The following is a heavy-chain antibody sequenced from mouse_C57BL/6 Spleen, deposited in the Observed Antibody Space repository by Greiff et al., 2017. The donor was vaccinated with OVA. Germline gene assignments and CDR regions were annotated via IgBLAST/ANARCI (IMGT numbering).Heavy chain of an antibody. CDR2: ISYDGSN. J-gene: IGHJ3*01. CDR3: ARGGSSRFDY. CDR1: GYSITSGYY. Sequence: DVKLQESGPGLVKPSQSLSLTCSVTGYSITSGYYWNWIRQFPGNKLEWMGYISYDGSNNYNPSLKNRISITRDTSKNQFFLKLNSVTTEDTATYYCARGGSSRFDYWGQGTLVTVSA. D-gene: IGHD1-1*01. V-gene: IGHV3-6*01.